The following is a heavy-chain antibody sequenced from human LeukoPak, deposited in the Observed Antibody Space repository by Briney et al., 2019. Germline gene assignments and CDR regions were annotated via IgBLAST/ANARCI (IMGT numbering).Heavy chain of an antibody. CDR1: GFTFSDYS. V-gene: IGHV3-48*01. Sequence: GGSLRLSCAASGFTFSDYSMNWVRQAPGKGLEWISYIGIDSGNTNYADSVKGRFTISRDNSQNTLYLQMNSLGAEDTAVYYCAKVSFKYSGFCLYFDYWGQGTLVTVSS. CDR2: IGIDSGNT. D-gene: IGHD5-12*01. J-gene: IGHJ4*02. CDR3: AKVSFKYSGFCLYFDY.